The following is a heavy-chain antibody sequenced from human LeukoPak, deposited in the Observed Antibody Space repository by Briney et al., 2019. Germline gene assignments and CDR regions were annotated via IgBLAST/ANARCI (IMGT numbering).Heavy chain of an antibody. D-gene: IGHD2-8*01. CDR1: GGSISSSSSY. J-gene: IGHJ4*02. Sequence: SETLSLTCTVSGGSISSSSSYWDWIRQPPGKGLEGIGRIYYSGSTYYNPSLKSRVTISVDTSKNQFSLKLSSVTAADTAVYYCARDSNDLLMVYAMFDYWGQGTLVTVSS. CDR2: IYYSGST. CDR3: ARDSNDLLMVYAMFDY. V-gene: IGHV4-39*07.